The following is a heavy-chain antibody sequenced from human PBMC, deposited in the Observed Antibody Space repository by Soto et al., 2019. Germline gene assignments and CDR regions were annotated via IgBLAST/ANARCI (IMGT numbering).Heavy chain of an antibody. CDR1: GGSISSGGYY. CDR2: IYYSGST. D-gene: IGHD1-26*01. Sequence: SETLSLTCTVSGGSISSGGYYWSWIRQHPGKGLEWIGYIYYSGSTYYNPSLKSRVTISVDTSKNQFSLKLSSVTAADTAVYYCAMGLVVGATFYYFDYWGQGTLVTVSS. CDR3: AMGLVVGATFYYFDY. V-gene: IGHV4-31*03. J-gene: IGHJ4*02.